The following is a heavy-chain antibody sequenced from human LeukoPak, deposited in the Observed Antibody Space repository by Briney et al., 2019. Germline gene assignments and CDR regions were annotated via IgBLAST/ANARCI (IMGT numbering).Heavy chain of an antibody. CDR3: ARPYDSSGNDLGY. CDR2: ISPYTGDT. V-gene: IGHV1-18*01. J-gene: IGHJ4*02. CDR1: GYTLTNFG. Sequence: ASVKVSCKASGYTLTNFGISWVRQAPGQGLEWMGWISPYTGDTNHAQQFQGRVTMTTDTSTSTAYMELRSLRSDGTAVYYCARPYDSSGNDLGYWGQGTLVTVSS. D-gene: IGHD3-22*01.